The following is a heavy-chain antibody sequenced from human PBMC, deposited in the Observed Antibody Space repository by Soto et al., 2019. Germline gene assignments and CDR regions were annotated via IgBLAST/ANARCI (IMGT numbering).Heavy chain of an antibody. Sequence: GGSLRLSCAASGFTFSSYWMIWVRQAPGKGLEWVANIKQDGSEKYYVDSVKGRFTISRDNAKNSLYLQMNSLRAEDTAVYYCARDRGSPWGWSSDALRPNAFDIWGQGTMVTVSS. CDR1: GFTFSSYW. CDR2: IKQDGSEK. J-gene: IGHJ3*02. D-gene: IGHD2-8*02. CDR3: ARDRGSPWGWSSDALRPNAFDI. V-gene: IGHV3-7*03.